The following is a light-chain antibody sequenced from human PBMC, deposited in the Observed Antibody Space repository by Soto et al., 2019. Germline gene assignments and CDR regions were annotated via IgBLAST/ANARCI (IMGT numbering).Light chain of an antibody. CDR2: KTG. CDR1: SSNIGSHD. J-gene: IGLJ2*01. Sequence: QSVLTQPPSASGTPGQRVTLSCSGTSSNIGSHDVFWYQQLPGTAPKLLIYKTGQRPSGVPDRFSGSRAGTSASLAISGLRSQDEAEYYCATWDGSLSAVLFGGGTKLTV. CDR3: ATWDGSLSAVL. V-gene: IGLV1-47*01.